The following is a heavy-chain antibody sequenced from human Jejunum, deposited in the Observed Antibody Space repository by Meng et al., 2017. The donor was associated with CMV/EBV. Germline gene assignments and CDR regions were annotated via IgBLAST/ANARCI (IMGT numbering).Heavy chain of an antibody. CDR2: INPNSGGT. J-gene: IGHJ6*02. CDR3: ARVYCSTTSCYGGYGMDV. D-gene: IGHD2-2*01. Sequence: TGYSMHWVRQAPGQGLEWMGWINPNSGGTNHAQQFQGRVTMTTDTSMSTAYMELSRLRSDDTAVYYCARVYCSTTSCYGGYGMDVWGQGTTVTVSS. V-gene: IGHV1-2*02. CDR1: TGYS.